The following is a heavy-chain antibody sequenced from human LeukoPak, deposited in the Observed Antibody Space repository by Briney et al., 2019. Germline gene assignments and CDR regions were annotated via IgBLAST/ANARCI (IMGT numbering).Heavy chain of an antibody. D-gene: IGHD2-15*01. V-gene: IGHV1-2*02. Sequence: ASVKVSCKASGYTFTGFHMLWVRQAPGQGLEWMGWINPNSGGTNYAQKFQGRVTMTRDTSISTVYMELSRLRSDDTAVYYCARDRLRLGYERTNWFDPWGQGTLVTVSS. J-gene: IGHJ5*02. CDR1: GYTFTGFH. CDR2: INPNSGGT. CDR3: ARDRLRLGYERTNWFDP.